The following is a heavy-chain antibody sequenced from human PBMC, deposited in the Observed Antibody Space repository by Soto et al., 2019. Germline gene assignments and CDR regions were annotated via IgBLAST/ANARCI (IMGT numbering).Heavy chain of an antibody. CDR2: IIPIFGTA. CDR1: GGTFSSYA. CDR3: ARVRTSSWPHIIYYYYGMDA. V-gene: IGHV1-69*13. J-gene: IGHJ6*02. D-gene: IGHD6-13*01. Sequence: ASVKVSCKASGGTFSSYAISWVRQAPGQGLEWMGGIIPIFGTANYAQKFQGRVTITADESTSTAYMELSSLRSEDTAVYYCARVRTSSWPHIIYYYYGMDAWGQGTTVTVS.